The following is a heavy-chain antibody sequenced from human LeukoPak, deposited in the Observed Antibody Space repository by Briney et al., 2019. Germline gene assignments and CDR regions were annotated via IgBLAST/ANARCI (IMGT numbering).Heavy chain of an antibody. V-gene: IGHV3-30*02. D-gene: IGHD1-7*01. J-gene: IGHJ4*02. CDR2: IQYDGSNK. CDR3: ARGWHNWNYALDY. CDR1: GFTFSSYG. Sequence: GSLRLSCAASGFTFSSYGMHWVRQAPGKGLEWVTFIQYDGSNKYYADSVKGRFTISRDNAKNTLYLQMNSLRAEDTAVYYCARGWHNWNYALDYWGQGTLVTVSS.